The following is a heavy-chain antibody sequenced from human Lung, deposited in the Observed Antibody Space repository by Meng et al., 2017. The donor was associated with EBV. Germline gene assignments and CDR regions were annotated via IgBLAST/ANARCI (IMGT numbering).Heavy chain of an antibody. D-gene: IGHD1-26*01. CDR1: GYTFTNYG. Sequence: QVPVVQFGGTVKKTGASVTVPCQASGYTFTNYGITWVRQAPGQGLEWMGWISAYNGNTNYAQTLQGRLTMTTDTSTCTAYMELRSVRSDDTAVYYCARVEVGITSGDYWGQGTLVTVSS. J-gene: IGHJ4*02. V-gene: IGHV1-18*01. CDR2: ISAYNGNT. CDR3: ARVEVGITSGDY.